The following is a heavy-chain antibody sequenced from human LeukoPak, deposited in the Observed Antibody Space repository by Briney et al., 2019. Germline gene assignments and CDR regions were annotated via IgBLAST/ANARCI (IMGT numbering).Heavy chain of an antibody. D-gene: IGHD4-23*01. CDR1: GYSFTSYW. CDR3: ARHGKPDVYYYYYYMDV. CDR2: IYPGDSDT. Sequence: GESLKISCKGSGYSFTSYWIGWVRQMPGRGLEWMGIIYPGDSDTRYSPSFQGQVTISADKSISTAYLQWSSLKASDTAMYYCARHGKPDVYYYYYYMDVWGKGTTVTVSS. V-gene: IGHV5-51*01. J-gene: IGHJ6*03.